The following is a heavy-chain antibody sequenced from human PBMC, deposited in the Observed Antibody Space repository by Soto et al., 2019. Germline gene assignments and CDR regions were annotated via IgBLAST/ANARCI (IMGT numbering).Heavy chain of an antibody. CDR3: ASLSPPIAVADIETSDI. V-gene: IGHV3-48*03. J-gene: IGHJ3*02. CDR2: ISDSGTTI. D-gene: IGHD6-19*01. Sequence: EVQLVESGGGSVQPGGSLRLSCAASGFTFSSFEMNWVRQAPGKGLEWISYISDSGTTIYYADSVKGRFTISRDNAKNSLYLQMNSLRAEDTAVYYCASLSPPIAVADIETSDIWGQGTMVTVSS. CDR1: GFTFSSFE.